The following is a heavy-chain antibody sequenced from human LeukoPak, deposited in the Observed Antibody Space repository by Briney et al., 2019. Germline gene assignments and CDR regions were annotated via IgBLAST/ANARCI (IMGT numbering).Heavy chain of an antibody. CDR2: IGTVGDI. Sequence: LSGGSLRLSCAASGFTFSTYDMHWVRQATGKGLEWVAGIGTVGDIYYLGSVKGRFTISRENAKNSLYLQMNNLRAGDTAVYYCARGASNGFDPWGQGALVTVSS. J-gene: IGHJ5*02. CDR3: ARGASNGFDP. CDR1: GFTFSTYD. V-gene: IGHV3-13*01.